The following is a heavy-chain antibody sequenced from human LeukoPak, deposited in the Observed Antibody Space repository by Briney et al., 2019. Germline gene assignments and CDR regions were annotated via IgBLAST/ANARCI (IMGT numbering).Heavy chain of an antibody. Sequence: GESLKISCQGSGYSFTSYWIGWVRQMPGKGLECMGIINPGDSDTRYSPSFQGQVTISADRSISTAYLQWSSLKASDTAMYYCARHETGPYFDYWGQGTLVTVSS. CDR3: ARHETGPYFDY. J-gene: IGHJ4*02. D-gene: IGHD1-1*01. V-gene: IGHV5-51*01. CDR1: GYSFTSYW. CDR2: INPGDSDT.